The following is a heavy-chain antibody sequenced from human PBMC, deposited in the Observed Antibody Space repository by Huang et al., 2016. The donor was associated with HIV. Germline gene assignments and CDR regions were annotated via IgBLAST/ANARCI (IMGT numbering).Heavy chain of an antibody. CDR2: IYPDDSDT. CDR1: GFSFTNYW. V-gene: IGHV5-51*03. J-gene: IGHJ4*02. CDR3: ARPLLGYSYGYYFDQ. D-gene: IGHD5-18*01. Sequence: EVQLAQSGAEVKKPGESLKISCKGSGFSFTNYWIGWVRQMPGKGLGWMGIIYPDDSDTTYIPSFEGQDTISADKSINTAYLQWSSLRASDSAIYYCARPLLGYSYGYYFDQWGQGTLVTVSS.